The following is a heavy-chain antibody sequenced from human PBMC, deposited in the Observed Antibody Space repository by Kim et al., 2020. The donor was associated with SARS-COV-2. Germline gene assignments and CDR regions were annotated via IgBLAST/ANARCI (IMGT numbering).Heavy chain of an antibody. D-gene: IGHD6-25*01. CDR1: GGSISSYY. V-gene: IGHV4-59*08. J-gene: IGHJ5*02. CDR2: IYYSGST. Sequence: SETLSLTCTVSGGSISSYYWSWIRQPPGKGLEWIGYIYYSGSTNYNPSLKSRVTISVDTSKNQFSLKLSSVTAADTAVYYCARFRSGRPGWFDPWGQGTLVTVSS. CDR3: ARFRSGRPGWFDP.